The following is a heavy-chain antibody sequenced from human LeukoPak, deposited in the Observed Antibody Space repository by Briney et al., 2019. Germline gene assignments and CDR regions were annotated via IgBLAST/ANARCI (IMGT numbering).Heavy chain of an antibody. CDR2: VNWHGTT. CDR3: AKDLTYESSGSVIDN. V-gene: IGHV3-43*01. CDR1: GFIFEDYT. J-gene: IGHJ4*02. D-gene: IGHD3-22*01. Sequence: GGSLRLSCAASGFIFEDYTMRWVRQVPGKTLEWVSLVNWHGTTYYADSLKGRFTISRDNSKNSLYPQMDSLRTGDTAFYYCAKDLTYESSGSVIDNWGLGTLVTVSS.